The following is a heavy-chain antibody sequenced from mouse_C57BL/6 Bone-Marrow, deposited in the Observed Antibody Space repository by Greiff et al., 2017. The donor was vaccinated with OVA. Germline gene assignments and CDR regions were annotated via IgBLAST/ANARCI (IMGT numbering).Heavy chain of an antibody. CDR3: ARPPNYYGSRGFAY. D-gene: IGHD1-1*01. J-gene: IGHJ3*01. CDR1: GYTFTDYY. Sequence: EVKLQQSGPELVKPGASVKISCKASGYTFTDYYMNWVKQSHGKSLEWIGDINPNNGGTSYNQKFKGKATLTVDKSSSTAYMELRSLTSEDSAVYYCARPPNYYGSRGFAYWGQGTLVTVSA. V-gene: IGHV1-26*01. CDR2: INPNNGGT.